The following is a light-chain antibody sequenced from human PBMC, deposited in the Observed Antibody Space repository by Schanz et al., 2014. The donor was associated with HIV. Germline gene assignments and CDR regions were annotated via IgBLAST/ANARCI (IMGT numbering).Light chain of an antibody. V-gene: IGLV2-8*01. J-gene: IGLJ1*01. CDR1: TSDIGAYNY. CDR2: DVT. Sequence: QSALTQPPSASGSPGHSVTISCTGTTSDIGAYNYVSWYQLHPGRAPKLMIYDVTERPSGVPDRLSGSKSGNTASLTIYDLQREDEADYYCSSLSTSGAPLFGTGTKLTVL. CDR3: SSLSTSGAPL.